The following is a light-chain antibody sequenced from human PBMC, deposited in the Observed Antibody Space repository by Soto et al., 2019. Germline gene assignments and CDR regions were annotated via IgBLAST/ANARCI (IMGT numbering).Light chain of an antibody. CDR2: KAS. CDR1: QSVDRR. J-gene: IGKJ1*01. CDR3: QQYTALVP. V-gene: IGKV1-5*03. Sequence: DIQMTQSPSTLSASVGDRVTITCRASQSVDRRLAWYQQRPGKAPKALIYKASNLESGVPSRFSGSGSGTEFTLTITSLQPGDIATYYFQQYTALVPFGQRNMVEMK.